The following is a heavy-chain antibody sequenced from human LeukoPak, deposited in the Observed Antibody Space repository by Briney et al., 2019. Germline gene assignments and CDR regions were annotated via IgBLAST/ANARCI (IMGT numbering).Heavy chain of an antibody. V-gene: IGHV4-59*11. D-gene: IGHD1-1*01. J-gene: IGHJ4*02. CDR3: ARGALRTGYIDY. Sequence: SETLSLTCTVSSGSISSHLWTWIRQPPGKGLEWSGFIYYSGGTNYNPSLKIRVTISLDTSKNQFSLTLNSVTAADTALFCCARGALRTGYIDYWGQGTLITVSS. CDR2: IYYSGGT. CDR1: SGSISSHL.